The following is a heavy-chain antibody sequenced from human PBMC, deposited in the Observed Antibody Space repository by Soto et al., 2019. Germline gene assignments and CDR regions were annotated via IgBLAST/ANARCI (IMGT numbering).Heavy chain of an antibody. J-gene: IGHJ4*02. V-gene: IGHV3-7*03. CDR2: IKQDGSEK. Sequence: LRLSCAASGFTFSSYWMSWVRQAPGKGLEWVANIKQDGSEKYYVDSVKGRFTISRDNAKNSLYLQMNSLRAEDTAVYYCARYGSGYYYRSVNFDYWGQGTLVTVSS. D-gene: IGHD3-22*01. CDR3: ARYGSGYYYRSVNFDY. CDR1: GFTFSSYW.